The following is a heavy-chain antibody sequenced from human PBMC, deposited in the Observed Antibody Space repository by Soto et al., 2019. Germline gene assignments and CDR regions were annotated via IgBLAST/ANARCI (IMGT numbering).Heavy chain of an antibody. J-gene: IGHJ4*02. CDR3: AKAKDRGIALAGTSLH. D-gene: IGHD6-19*01. CDR2: ISGSGGST. V-gene: IGHV3-23*01. CDR1: GFTFSSYA. Sequence: GGSLRLSCAASGFTFSSYAMSWVRQAPGKGLEWVSAISGSGGSTYYADSVKGRFTISRDNSKNTLYLQMNSLRAEDTAVYYCAKAKDRGIALAGTSLHWGQGTLVTVSS.